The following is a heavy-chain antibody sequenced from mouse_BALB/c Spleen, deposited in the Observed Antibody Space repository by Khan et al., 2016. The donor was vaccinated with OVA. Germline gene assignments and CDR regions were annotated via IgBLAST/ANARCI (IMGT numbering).Heavy chain of an antibody. V-gene: IGHV14-3*02. Sequence: EVQLQESGAELVKPGASVKLSCTASGFNIKDTYMHWVKQRPEQGLEWIGRIDPANGNIKYDPKFQGKATITADTSSNTAYLQLSSLTSEDTAFYDGARRVYDSWFAYWGQGTLVTVSA. CDR2: IDPANGNI. D-gene: IGHD2-4*01. J-gene: IGHJ3*01. CDR1: GFNIKDTY. CDR3: ARRVYDSWFAY.